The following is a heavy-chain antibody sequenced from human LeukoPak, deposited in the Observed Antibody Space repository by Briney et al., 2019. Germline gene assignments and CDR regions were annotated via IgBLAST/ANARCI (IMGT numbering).Heavy chain of an antibody. CDR3: ASRGYSYGYGFDY. CDR2: IYYSGST. V-gene: IGHV4-59*01. Sequence: KPSETLSLTCTVSGGSISSYYWSWLRQPPGKGLEWIGYIYYSGSTNYNPSLKSRVTISVDMSKNQFSLKLSSVTAADTAVYYCASRGYSYGYGFDYWGQGALVTVSS. D-gene: IGHD5-18*01. J-gene: IGHJ4*02. CDR1: GGSISSYY.